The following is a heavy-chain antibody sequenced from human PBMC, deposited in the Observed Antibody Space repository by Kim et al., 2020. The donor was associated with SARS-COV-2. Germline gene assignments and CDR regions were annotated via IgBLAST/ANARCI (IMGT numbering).Heavy chain of an antibody. J-gene: IGHJ4*02. CDR1: GFTFSSYS. CDR2: ISSSSSTI. V-gene: IGHV3-48*02. CDR3: ARGPSPFTMIVVVRGDYFDY. Sequence: GGSLRLSCAASGFTFSSYSMNWVRQAPGKGLEWVSYISSSSSTIYYADSVKGRFTISRDNAKNSLYLQMNSLRDEDTAVYYCARGPSPFTMIVVVRGDYFDYWGQGTLVTVSS. D-gene: IGHD3-22*01.